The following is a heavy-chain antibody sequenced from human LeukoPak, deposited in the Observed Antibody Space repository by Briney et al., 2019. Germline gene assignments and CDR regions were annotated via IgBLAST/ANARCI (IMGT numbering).Heavy chain of an antibody. J-gene: IGHJ4*02. Sequence: SETLSLTCAVSGGSISSGGYSWGWIRQPPGKGLEWIGSVYYSGSTYYNPSLKSRVTISVETSKNQFSLKLSSVTAADTAVYYCASGDDSYAADYFDYWGQGTLVTVSS. V-gene: IGHV4-39*01. D-gene: IGHD6-25*01. CDR2: VYYSGST. CDR1: GGSISSGGYS. CDR3: ASGDDSYAADYFDY.